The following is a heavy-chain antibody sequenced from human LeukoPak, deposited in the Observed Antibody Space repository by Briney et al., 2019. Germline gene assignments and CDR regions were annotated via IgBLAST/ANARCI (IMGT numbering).Heavy chain of an antibody. Sequence: SQTLSLTCTVSGGSISSGDYYWSWIRQPPGKGLEWIGYIYYSGSTYYNPSLKSRVTISVDTSKNQFSLKLSSVTAADTAVYYCASYSGSYSDAFDIWGQGTMVTVSS. CDR1: GGSISSGDYY. CDR2: IYYSGST. V-gene: IGHV4-30-4*01. D-gene: IGHD1-26*01. J-gene: IGHJ3*02. CDR3: ASYSGSYSDAFDI.